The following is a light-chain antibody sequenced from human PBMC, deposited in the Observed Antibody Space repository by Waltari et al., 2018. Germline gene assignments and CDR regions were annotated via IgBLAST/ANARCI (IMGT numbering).Light chain of an antibody. CDR1: QDTGKN. V-gene: IGKV1-NL1*01. CDR3: QQAYRYPLT. J-gene: IGKJ4*01. CDR2: RTS. Sequence: DIQMTQSPSSLSASVGGTVTITCQASQDTGKNLNWYQQKPGKAPKLLIYRTSSLKSGIPSRFSGSGSGTDFTLTISSLQPEDFATYSCQQAYRYPLTFGGGTKVEIK.